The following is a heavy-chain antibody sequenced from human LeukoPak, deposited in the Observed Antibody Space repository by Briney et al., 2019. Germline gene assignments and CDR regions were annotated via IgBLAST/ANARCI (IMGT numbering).Heavy chain of an antibody. Sequence: SETLSLTCAVYGGSFSGYYWSWIRQPPGKGLEWIGEINHSGSTNYNPSLKSRVTISVDTPKNQFSLKLSSVTAADTAVYYCARVGYPSRFDYWGQGTLVTVSS. V-gene: IGHV4-34*01. CDR2: INHSGST. CDR3: ARVGYPSRFDY. D-gene: IGHD6-13*01. CDR1: GGSFSGYY. J-gene: IGHJ4*02.